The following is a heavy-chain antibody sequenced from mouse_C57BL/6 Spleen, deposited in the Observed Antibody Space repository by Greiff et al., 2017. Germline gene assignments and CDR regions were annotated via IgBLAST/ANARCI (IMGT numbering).Heavy chain of an antibody. D-gene: IGHD1-1*01. J-gene: IGHJ2*01. CDR2: ISSGGSYT. V-gene: IGHV5-6*01. Sequence: EVKLVESGGDLVKPGGSLKLSCAASGFTFSSYGMSWVRQTPDKRLEWVATISSGGSYTYYPDSVKGRFTISIDNAKNTLYLQMSSLKSEDTAMYYCARQGLTTVVAFDYWGQGTTLTVSS. CDR3: ARQGLTTVVAFDY. CDR1: GFTFSSYG.